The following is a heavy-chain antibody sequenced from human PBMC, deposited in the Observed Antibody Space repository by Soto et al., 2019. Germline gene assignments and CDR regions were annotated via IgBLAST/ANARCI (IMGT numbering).Heavy chain of an antibody. CDR3: ATDAGMTTVTIGGYYYYYGMDV. CDR2: IYSGGST. J-gene: IGHJ6*02. V-gene: IGHV3-53*01. D-gene: IGHD4-4*01. CDR1: GFTVSSNY. Sequence: GGSLRLSCAASGFTVSSNYMSWVRQAPGKGLEWVSVIYSGGSTYYADSVKGRFTISRDNSKNTLYLQMNSLRAEDTAVYYCATDAGMTTVTIGGYYYYYGMDVWGQGTTVTVSS.